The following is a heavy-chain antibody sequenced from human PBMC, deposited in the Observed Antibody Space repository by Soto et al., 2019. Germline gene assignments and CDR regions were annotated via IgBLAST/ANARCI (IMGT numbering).Heavy chain of an antibody. Sequence: QVHLQQWGAGLLKPSETLSLTCAVYGGSYSGYYCIWIRQPPGKGLEWIGEITHSGSTNYNPSLKSRVTISVDTAKNQFSLKLYSVTAADTAVYYCARVNATYITLVREIYYFDYWAQGTLVTVSS. V-gene: IGHV4-34*01. CDR3: ARVNATYITLVREIYYFDY. J-gene: IGHJ4*02. CDR1: GGSYSGYY. D-gene: IGHD3-10*01. CDR2: ITHSGST.